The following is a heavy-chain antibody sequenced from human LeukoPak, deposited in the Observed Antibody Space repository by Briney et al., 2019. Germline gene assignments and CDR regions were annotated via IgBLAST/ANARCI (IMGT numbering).Heavy chain of an antibody. Sequence: GGSLRLSCAASGFTFSDYYMSWFRQAPGQGPECISYISKSGSTIYYADSVKGRFTISRDNAKDSLYVQMNSLRAEDTAVYYCAKDNKNVPAALYLNWFDPWGQGTLVTVSS. D-gene: IGHD2-2*01. CDR1: GFTFSDYY. CDR3: AKDNKNVPAALYLNWFDP. J-gene: IGHJ5*02. V-gene: IGHV3-11*01. CDR2: ISKSGSTI.